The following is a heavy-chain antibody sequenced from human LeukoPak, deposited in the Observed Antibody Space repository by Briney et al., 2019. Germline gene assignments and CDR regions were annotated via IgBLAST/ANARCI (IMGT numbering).Heavy chain of an antibody. J-gene: IGHJ4*02. V-gene: IGHV3-30*03. CDR1: GFTFSNYG. CDR2: ISNDGSNK. CDR3: ASLGYSYGFPFDY. D-gene: IGHD5-18*01. Sequence: GGSLRLSCAASGFTFSNYGMHWVRQAPGKGLEWVAVISNDGSNKYYADSVKGRFTISRDNAKNSLYLQMNSLRAEDTAVYYCASLGYSYGFPFDYWGQGTLVTVSS.